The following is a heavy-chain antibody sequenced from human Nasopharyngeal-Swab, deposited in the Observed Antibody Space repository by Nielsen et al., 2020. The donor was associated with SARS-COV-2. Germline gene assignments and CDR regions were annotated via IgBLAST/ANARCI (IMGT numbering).Heavy chain of an antibody. J-gene: IGHJ4*02. CDR3: ARARSYGSGRNPKGGGNFDY. Sequence: WIRQPPGKGLEWIGSIYYSGSTYYNPPLKSRVTISVDTSKNQFSLKLSSVTAADTAVYYCARARSYGSGRNPKGGGNFDYWGQGALVTVSS. D-gene: IGHD3-10*01. V-gene: IGHV4-39*01. CDR2: IYYSGST.